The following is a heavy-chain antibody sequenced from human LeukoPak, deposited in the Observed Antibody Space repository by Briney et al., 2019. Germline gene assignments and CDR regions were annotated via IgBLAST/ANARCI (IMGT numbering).Heavy chain of an antibody. V-gene: IGHV3-30*04. CDR1: RFIFSNYS. CDR3: ARDRAYCGGDCPSGVYYYYMDV. J-gene: IGHJ6*03. Sequence: GGSLRLSCAASRFIFSNYSIHWVRQAPGKGLEWVAVISYDGSNKYYADSVKGRFTISRDNSKNTLYLQMNSLRAEDTAVYYCARDRAYCGGDCPSGVYYYYMDVWGKGTTVTVSS. CDR2: ISYDGSNK. D-gene: IGHD2-21*02.